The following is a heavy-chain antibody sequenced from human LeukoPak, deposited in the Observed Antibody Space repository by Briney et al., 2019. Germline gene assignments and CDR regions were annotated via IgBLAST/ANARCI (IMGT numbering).Heavy chain of an antibody. Sequence: PGGSLRLSCAASGFTFSSYCMHWVRQAPGKGLVWVSRINSDGSSTSYADSVKGRFTISRDNAKNTLYLQMNSLRAEDTAVYYCARVRYFDWLLPYYYYGMDVWGKGTTVTVSS. CDR3: ARVRYFDWLLPYYYYGMDV. CDR1: GFTFSSYC. V-gene: IGHV3-74*01. D-gene: IGHD3-9*01. J-gene: IGHJ6*04. CDR2: INSDGSST.